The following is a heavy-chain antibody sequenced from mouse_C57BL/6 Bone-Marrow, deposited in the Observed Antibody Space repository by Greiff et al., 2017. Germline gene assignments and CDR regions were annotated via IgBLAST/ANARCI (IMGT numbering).Heavy chain of an antibody. CDR1: GYTFTSYG. J-gene: IGHJ1*03. D-gene: IGHD1-1*01. V-gene: IGHV1-81*01. CDR2: IYPRSGNT. CDR3: ARVLLRYDWYFDV. Sequence: VQLQQSGAELARPGASVKLSCKASGYTFTSYGISWVKQRTGQGLEWIGEIYPRSGNTYYNEKFKGKATLTADKASSTAYMELRSLTSEDSAVYFCARVLLRYDWYFDVWGTGTTVTVSS.